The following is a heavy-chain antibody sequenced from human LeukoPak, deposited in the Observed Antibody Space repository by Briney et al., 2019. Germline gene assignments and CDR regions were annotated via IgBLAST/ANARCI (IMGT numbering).Heavy chain of an antibody. CDR3: AKYCSSTSCPFGY. V-gene: IGHV3-23*01. D-gene: IGHD2-2*01. J-gene: IGHJ4*02. Sequence: GGSLRLSCAASGFTFSSYAMSWVRQAPGEGLEWVSAISGSGGSTYYADSVKGRFTISRDNSKNTLYLQMNSLRAEDTAVYYCAKYCSSTSCPFGYWGQGTLVTVSS. CDR2: ISGSGGST. CDR1: GFTFSSYA.